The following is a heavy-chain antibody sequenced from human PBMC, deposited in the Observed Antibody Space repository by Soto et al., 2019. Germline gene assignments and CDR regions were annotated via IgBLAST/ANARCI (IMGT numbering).Heavy chain of an antibody. CDR3: AKGAGNLTRSPLGWFDP. D-gene: IGHD4-4*01. CDR1: GFTFSSYG. Sequence: QVQLVESGGGVVQPGRSLRLSCAASGFTFSSYGMHWVRQAPGKGLEWVAVISYDGSNKYYADSVKGRFTISRDNSKNPLDLQINSLGAEGTAGYYCAKGAGNLTRSPLGWFDPWGQGTLVTVSS. CDR2: ISYDGSNK. J-gene: IGHJ5*02. V-gene: IGHV3-30*18.